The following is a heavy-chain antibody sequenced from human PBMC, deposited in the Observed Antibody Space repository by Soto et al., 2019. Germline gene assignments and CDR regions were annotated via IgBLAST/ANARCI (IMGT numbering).Heavy chain of an antibody. J-gene: IGHJ6*02. V-gene: IGHV1-69*01. CDR2: SPPIFGTS. Sequence: QVQLVQSGAEVKKPGSSVKVSCKASGGTFSTYSISWVRQAPGQGLEWMGGSPPIFGTSKYAQNFQGRVTITADESTSTAYMELSSLRSDDTAVYYCARGGRYPKSSSYYGMDVWGQGTKVTVSS. D-gene: IGHD1-20*01. CDR1: GGTFSTYS. CDR3: ARGGRYPKSSSYYGMDV.